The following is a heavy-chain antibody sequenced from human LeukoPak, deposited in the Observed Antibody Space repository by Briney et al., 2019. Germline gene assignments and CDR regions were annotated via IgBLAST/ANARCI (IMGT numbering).Heavy chain of an antibody. D-gene: IGHD1-26*01. Sequence: PGRSLRLSCAASGFTFDDFAMHWVRQAPGRGLEWVSGISWNSGSIGYADSVKGRFTISRDNSKNTLYLQMNSLRAEDTAVYYCWSGNYLVYWGQGTLVNVSS. CDR3: WSGNYLVY. CDR2: ISWNSGSI. V-gene: IGHV3-9*01. CDR1: GFTFDDFA. J-gene: IGHJ4*02.